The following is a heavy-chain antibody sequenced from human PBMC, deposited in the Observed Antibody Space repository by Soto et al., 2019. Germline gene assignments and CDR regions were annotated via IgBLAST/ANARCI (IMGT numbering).Heavy chain of an antibody. D-gene: IGHD6-19*01. J-gene: IGHJ4*02. CDR2: VYHSGIT. Sequence: SETLSLTCTVSGDSIKNYYWSWIRQPPGKGLEWIGYVYHSGITNYNPSLKSRVTISVDTSKNQFSLKLNSMTAADTAMYYCARVVAVTGTRGYYLDYWGQGTLVTVSS. V-gene: IGHV4-59*01. CDR1: GDSIKNYY. CDR3: ARVVAVTGTRGYYLDY.